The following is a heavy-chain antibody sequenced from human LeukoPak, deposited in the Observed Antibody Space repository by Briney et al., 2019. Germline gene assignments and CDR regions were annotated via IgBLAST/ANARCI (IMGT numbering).Heavy chain of an antibody. CDR2: IWYDGSSK. Sequence: PGGSLRLSCAASGFTFSSYGMNWVRQAPGKGLEWVAVIWYDGSSKYYADSVKGRFTISRDNSKNTLYLQMNSLRAEDTAVYYCARDLQMAPDYWGQGTLVTVSS. J-gene: IGHJ4*02. CDR1: GFTFSSYG. V-gene: IGHV3-33*01. D-gene: IGHD2-8*01. CDR3: ARDLQMAPDY.